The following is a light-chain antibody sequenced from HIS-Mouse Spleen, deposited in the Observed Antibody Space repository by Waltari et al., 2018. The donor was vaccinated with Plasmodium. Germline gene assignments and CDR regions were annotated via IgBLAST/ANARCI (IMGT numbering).Light chain of an antibody. V-gene: IGLV2-23*01. CDR3: CSYAGSSTWV. CDR2: EGS. J-gene: IGLJ3*02. Sequence: QSALTQPASVSGSPGQSIPISCPGTSSDVGSYNIVSWYQQHPGKAPKLMIYEGSKRPSGVSNRFSGSKSGNTASLTISGLQAEDEADYYCCSYAGSSTWVFGGGTKLTVL. CDR1: SSDVGSYNI.